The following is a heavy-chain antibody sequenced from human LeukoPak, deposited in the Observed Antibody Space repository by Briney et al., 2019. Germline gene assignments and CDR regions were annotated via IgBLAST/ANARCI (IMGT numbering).Heavy chain of an antibody. CDR2: ISGSGGST. V-gene: IGHV3-23*01. Sequence: GGSLRLSCAASGFTLSSYAVSWGREAPGKGRERVSDISGSGGSTHYADSVKGRFTISRDNSKNTLYLQMNSLRAEDTAVYYCAKVPVPYQLQGNWFDPWGQGTLVTVSS. CDR1: GFTLSSYA. D-gene: IGHD2-2*01. J-gene: IGHJ5*02. CDR3: AKVPVPYQLQGNWFDP.